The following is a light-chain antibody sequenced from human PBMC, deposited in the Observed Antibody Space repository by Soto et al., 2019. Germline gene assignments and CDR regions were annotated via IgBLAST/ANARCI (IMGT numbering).Light chain of an antibody. Sequence: QSALTQPPSGSGTPGQGVVISCSGSHSNVGVNAISWYQHLPGMAPRLLLHTDDQRPSGIPDRFSGSHSGTSASLAISRLQSEDEGHYYCASWDDDLNGPIFGGGTKVTVL. CDR2: TDD. CDR3: ASWDDDLNGPI. J-gene: IGLJ2*01. V-gene: IGLV1-44*01. CDR1: HSNVGVNA.